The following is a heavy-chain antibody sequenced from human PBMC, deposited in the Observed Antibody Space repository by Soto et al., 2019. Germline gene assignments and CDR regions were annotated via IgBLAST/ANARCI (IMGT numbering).Heavy chain of an antibody. CDR2: ISAYNGNT. CDR3: ARGGQWDFLSDY. D-gene: IGHD1-26*01. Sequence: ASVKVSCKASGYTFTGYGINWVRQAPGQGLEWMGWISAYNGNTHYEEKLQGRVTLTTDTSTSTAYMELRSLRSDDTAVYFCARGGQWDFLSDYWGQGTLVTVSS. CDR1: GYTFTGYG. V-gene: IGHV1-18*01. J-gene: IGHJ4*02.